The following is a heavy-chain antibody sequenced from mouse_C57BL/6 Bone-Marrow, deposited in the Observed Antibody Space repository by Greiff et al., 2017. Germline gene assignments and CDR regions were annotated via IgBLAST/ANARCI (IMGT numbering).Heavy chain of an antibody. CDR2: IDPENGDT. J-gene: IGHJ2*01. Sequence: EVQLQQSGAELVRPGASVKLSCTASGFNIKDDYMHWVKQRPEQGLEWIGWIDPENGDTEYASKFQGKATITADTSSNPAYLQLSSLTSEDTAVYYCTTIYYYGSSPLDYWGQGTTLTVSS. CDR3: TTIYYYGSSPLDY. D-gene: IGHD1-1*01. CDR1: GFNIKDDY. V-gene: IGHV14-4*01.